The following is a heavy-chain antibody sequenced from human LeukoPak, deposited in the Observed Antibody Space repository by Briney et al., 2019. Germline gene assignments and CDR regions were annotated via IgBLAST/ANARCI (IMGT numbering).Heavy chain of an antibody. CDR2: IYYSGST. Sequence: PSETLSLTCTVSGGSISSYYWSWIRQPPGKGLEWIGYIYYSGSTNYNPSLKSRVTISVDTSKNQFSLKLSSVTAADTAVYYCARRKLESDTATYYFDYWGQGTLITVSS. CDR1: GGSISSYY. CDR3: ARRKLESDTATYYFDY. V-gene: IGHV4-59*08. J-gene: IGHJ4*02. D-gene: IGHD5-18*01.